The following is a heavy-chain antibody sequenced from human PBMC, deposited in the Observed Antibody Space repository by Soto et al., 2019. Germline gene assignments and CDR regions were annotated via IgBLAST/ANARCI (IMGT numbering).Heavy chain of an antibody. CDR1: GGSISSYY. V-gene: IGHV4-59*08. Sequence: SETLSLTCTVSGGSISSYYWSWIRQPPGKGLEWIGYIYYSGSTNYNPSLKSRVTISVDTSKNQFSLKLSSVTAADTAVYYCASLWLGRLDYWGKGTLVTVSS. J-gene: IGHJ4*02. D-gene: IGHD3-10*01. CDR3: ASLWLGRLDY. CDR2: IYYSGST.